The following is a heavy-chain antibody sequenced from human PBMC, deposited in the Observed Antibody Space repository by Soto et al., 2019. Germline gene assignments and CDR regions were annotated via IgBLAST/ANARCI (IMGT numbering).Heavy chain of an antibody. J-gene: IGHJ4*02. V-gene: IGHV4-30-4*01. CDR3: ARDSRMVRGVIDRVPHFDY. D-gene: IGHD3-10*01. CDR2: IYYSGST. CDR1: GGSISSGDYY. Sequence: TLSLTCTVSGGSISSGDYYWSWIRQPPGKGLEWIGYIYYSGSTYYNPSLKSRVTISVDTSKNQFSLKLSSVTAADTAVYYCARDSRMVRGVIDRVPHFDYWGQGTLVTVSS.